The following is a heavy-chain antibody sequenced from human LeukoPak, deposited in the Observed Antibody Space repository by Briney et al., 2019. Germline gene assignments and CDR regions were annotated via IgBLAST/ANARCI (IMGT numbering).Heavy chain of an antibody. V-gene: IGHV3-48*02. CDR1: GFTFSSYS. Sequence: GGSLRLSCAVSGFTFSSYSMNWVRQAPGKGLEWVSYISSSSNTIYYADSVKGRFTISRDNAKNSLYLQMNSRRDEDTAVYYCSRVDYWGQGTLVTVSS. CDR3: SRVDY. J-gene: IGHJ4*02. CDR2: ISSSSNTI.